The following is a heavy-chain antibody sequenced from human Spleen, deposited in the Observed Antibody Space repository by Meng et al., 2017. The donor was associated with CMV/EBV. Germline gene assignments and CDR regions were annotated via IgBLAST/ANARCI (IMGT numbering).Heavy chain of an antibody. Sequence: GGSLRLSCAASGFTFSSYAMSWVRQAPGKGLEWVSVIYSGGSSTYYADSVKGRFTISRDNSKSTLYLQMNSLRAEDTAVYYCATAGYCSSTSCYSSAFDIWGQGTMVTVSS. CDR1: GFTFSSYA. D-gene: IGHD2-2*02. V-gene: IGHV3-23*03. CDR3: ATAGYCSSTSCYSSAFDI. CDR2: IYSGGSST. J-gene: IGHJ3*02.